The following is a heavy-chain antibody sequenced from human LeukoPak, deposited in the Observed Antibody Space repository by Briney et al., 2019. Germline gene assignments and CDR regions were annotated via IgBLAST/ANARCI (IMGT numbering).Heavy chain of an antibody. V-gene: IGHV1-3*01. CDR3: ARDSGVNGLLWFGDFDY. CDR1: GYTFTSYG. CDR2: INAGNGNT. D-gene: IGHD3-10*01. J-gene: IGHJ4*02. Sequence: ASVKVSCKASGYTFTSYGISWVRQAPGQGLEWMGWINAGNGNTKYSQKFQGRVTITRDTSASTAYMELSSLRSEDTAVYYCARDSGVNGLLWFGDFDYWGQGTLVTVSS.